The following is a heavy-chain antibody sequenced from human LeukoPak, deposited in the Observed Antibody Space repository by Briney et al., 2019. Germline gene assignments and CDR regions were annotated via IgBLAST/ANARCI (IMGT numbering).Heavy chain of an antibody. Sequence: SETLSLTCTVSGGSINNSYWTWIRQPPGKGLEWIGHIYYSGSTNYNPSLKSRVTISVDTSKNQFSLKLSSVTAADTAVYYCARDLWFGELYVWGKGTTVTVSS. CDR1: GGSINNSY. J-gene: IGHJ6*04. CDR2: IYYSGST. D-gene: IGHD3-10*01. V-gene: IGHV4-59*01. CDR3: ARDLWFGELYV.